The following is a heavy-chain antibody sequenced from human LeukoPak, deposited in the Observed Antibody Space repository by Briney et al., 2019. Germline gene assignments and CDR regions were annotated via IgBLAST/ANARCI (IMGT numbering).Heavy chain of an antibody. CDR3: AKDDGTTAFWYFDL. J-gene: IGHJ2*01. D-gene: IGHD1-7*01. V-gene: IGHV3-43*02. CDR2: IGGDAVTT. CDR1: GFTFDDYA. Sequence: GGSLRLSCTASGFTFDDYAMHWVRQAPGEGLEWVSRIGGDAVTTFYADSVKGRFTISRDNGRNSLYLQMNSLTTEDTAFYYCAKDDGTTAFWYFDLWGRGTLVTVSS.